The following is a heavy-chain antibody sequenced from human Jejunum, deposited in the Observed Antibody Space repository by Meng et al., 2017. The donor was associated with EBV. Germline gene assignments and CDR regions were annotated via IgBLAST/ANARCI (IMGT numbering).Heavy chain of an antibody. CDR2: IYHGGGT. CDR3: AGNGYYALEY. J-gene: IGHJ4*02. D-gene: IGHD3-22*01. Sequence: QVQVEDSGPRLEKPSGTLSLTCVVSGGSISDNDWWSWVRQPPGKGLEWLGEIYHGGGTNYNPSLESRVTISVDKSKNQFSLKLNSVTVADTAVYYCAGNGYYALEYWGPGILVTVSS. V-gene: IGHV4-4*02. CDR1: GGSISDNDW.